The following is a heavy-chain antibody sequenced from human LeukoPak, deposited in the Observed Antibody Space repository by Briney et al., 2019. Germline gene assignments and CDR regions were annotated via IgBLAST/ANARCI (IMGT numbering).Heavy chain of an antibody. Sequence: SETLSLTCAVYGGSFSGYYWSWIRQPPGKGLEWIGEINHSGSTSYNPSLKSRVTISVDTSKNQFSLKLSSVTAADTAVYYCARAPDTAMVIGIDYWGQGTLVTVSS. V-gene: IGHV4-34*01. D-gene: IGHD5-18*01. J-gene: IGHJ4*02. CDR2: INHSGST. CDR3: ARAPDTAMVIGIDY. CDR1: GGSFSGYY.